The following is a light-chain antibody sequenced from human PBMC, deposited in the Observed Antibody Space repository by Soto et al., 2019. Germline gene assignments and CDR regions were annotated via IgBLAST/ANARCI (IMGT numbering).Light chain of an antibody. CDR2: DAS. CDR1: QSINTW. Sequence: DIQMTQSPSTVSASVGDRVTITCRASQSINTWLAWYQQKPGKAPRVLIYDASSLQSGVPSRFSGSGSGTVFTLTISSLEPDDFATYYCQQYDGNFGQGTKLEIK. J-gene: IGKJ2*01. V-gene: IGKV1-5*01. CDR3: QQYDGN.